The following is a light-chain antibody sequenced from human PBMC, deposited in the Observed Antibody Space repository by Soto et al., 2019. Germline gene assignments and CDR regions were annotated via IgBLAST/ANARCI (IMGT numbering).Light chain of an antibody. CDR1: QGIRSW. CDR2: AAS. V-gene: IGKV1D-12*01. CDR3: QQANSFPPFT. Sequence: DIQMTQSPSSVSASVGDRVTITCRASQGIRSWLAWYQQKPGKAPKLLIYAASSLQSGVPSRFSGSGSGTDFTLTISSLQPEDFATYYCQQANSFPPFTFGPGTKVYIK. J-gene: IGKJ3*01.